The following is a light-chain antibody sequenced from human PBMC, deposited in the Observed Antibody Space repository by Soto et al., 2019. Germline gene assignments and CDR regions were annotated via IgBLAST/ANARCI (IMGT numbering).Light chain of an antibody. CDR1: QSVSSY. Sequence: EIVLTQSPTTLSLSPGESATLSCRASQSVSSYLAWYQQKPGQAPRLLIYDAPNRATGIPARFSGSGSGTDFTLTISSLAPEDFAVYYCQQRSAWPLTFGGGTKVEIK. CDR2: DAP. V-gene: IGKV3-11*01. CDR3: QQRSAWPLT. J-gene: IGKJ4*01.